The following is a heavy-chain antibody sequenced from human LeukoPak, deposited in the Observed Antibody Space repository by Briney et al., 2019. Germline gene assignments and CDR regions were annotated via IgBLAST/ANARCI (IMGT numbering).Heavy chain of an antibody. D-gene: IGHD2-15*01. J-gene: IGHJ4*02. V-gene: IGHV5-51*01. CDR3: AGFVAATEALDY. Sequence: GESLKISCKGSGYSFTNSWIGWVRQMPGEGLEWMGIIYPGDSDTRYSPSFQGQVTISADKSISTAYLQWSSLKASDTAMYYCAGFVAATEALDYWGQGTLVTVSS. CDR2: IYPGDSDT. CDR1: GYSFTNSW.